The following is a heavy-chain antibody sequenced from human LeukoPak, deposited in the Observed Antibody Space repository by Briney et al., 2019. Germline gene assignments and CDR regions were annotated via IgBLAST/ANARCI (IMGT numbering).Heavy chain of an antibody. Sequence: GGSLRLSCAASGFTFSSYAMRWVRQAPGKGLECVSFIDSGGTTYYADSVKGRLTISRDHSKNTLYLQMNSLRGDDTALYYCARGGAPGGFDYWGQGTLVTVSS. CDR3: ARGGAPGGFDY. CDR1: GFTFSSYA. V-gene: IGHV3-53*01. J-gene: IGHJ4*02. CDR2: IDSGGTT. D-gene: IGHD3-16*01.